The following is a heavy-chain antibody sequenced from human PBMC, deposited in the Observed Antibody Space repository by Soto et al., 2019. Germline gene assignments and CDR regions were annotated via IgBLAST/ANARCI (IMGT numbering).Heavy chain of an antibody. Sequence: QVQLQESGPGLVKPSQTLSLTCTVSGGSISSGGYYWSWIRQHPGKGLEWVGYVYYSGSTFYNPPLQSRLTISKDTSKNQFSLKLSDVTVADTAVYYCARIIAGRYWYFDLWGRGTLVTVSS. D-gene: IGHD6-13*01. CDR3: ARIIAGRYWYFDL. CDR1: GGSISSGGYY. J-gene: IGHJ2*01. CDR2: VYYSGST. V-gene: IGHV4-31*03.